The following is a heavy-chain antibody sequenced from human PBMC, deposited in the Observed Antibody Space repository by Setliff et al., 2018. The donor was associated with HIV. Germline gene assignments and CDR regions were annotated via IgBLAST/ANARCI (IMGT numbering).Heavy chain of an antibody. V-gene: IGHV3-53*01. CDR1: GLTVSSNY. J-gene: IGHJ3*01. CDR3: AKPTSGLYPRSFDL. Sequence: PGGSLRLSCVASGLTVSSNYMNWVRQAPGKGLEWVSIIYSGGTTYYADSVKGRFTISRDDARDMLFLQMNSLTPEDTAIYYCAKPTSGLYPRSFDLWGQGTKVTVSS. CDR2: IYSGGTT. D-gene: IGHD1-26*01.